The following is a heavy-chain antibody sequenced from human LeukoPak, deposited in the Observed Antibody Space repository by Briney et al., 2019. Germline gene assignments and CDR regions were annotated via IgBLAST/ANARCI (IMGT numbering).Heavy chain of an antibody. CDR1: GYTFTGYY. J-gene: IGHJ3*02. CDR3: ARDRIRYFDWLFEAFDI. V-gene: IGHV1-2*02. D-gene: IGHD3-9*01. CDR2: IDPNSGDT. Sequence: ASVKVSCKASGYTFTGYYMHWVRQAPGQGLEWMGWIDPNSGDTNYAQKFRGRVTMTRDTSISTAYMELSRLRSDDTAVYYCARDRIRYFDWLFEAFDIWGQGTMVTVSS.